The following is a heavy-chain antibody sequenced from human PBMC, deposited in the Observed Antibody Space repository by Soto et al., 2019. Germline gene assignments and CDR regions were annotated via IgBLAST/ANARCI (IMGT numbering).Heavy chain of an antibody. D-gene: IGHD6-19*01. Sequence: GGSLRLSCAASGFTFSNAWMSWVRQAPGKGLEWVGRIKSKTDGGTTDYAAPVKGRFTISRDDSKNTLYLQMNSLKTEDTAVYYCTTDAVAVAGTPYFDYWGQGTLVTAPQ. CDR3: TTDAVAVAGTPYFDY. CDR2: IKSKTDGGTT. V-gene: IGHV3-15*01. J-gene: IGHJ4*02. CDR1: GFTFSNAW.